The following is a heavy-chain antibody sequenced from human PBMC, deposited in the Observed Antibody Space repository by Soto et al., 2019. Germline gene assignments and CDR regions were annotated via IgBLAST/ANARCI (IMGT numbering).Heavy chain of an antibody. CDR2: ISTYNGIT. J-gene: IGHJ4*02. V-gene: IGHV1-18*01. CDR3: VRGDTYYSEWYFQY. CDR1: GFTFKGYY. Sequence: QIQLVQSGAEVKKPGASVKVSCKTSGFTFKGYYIYWVRQAPGQGLELMGWISTYNGITQYTESLQDRVTMTIETSANTAHLELRSLTSEDTAVYFCVRGDTYYSEWYFQYWGQGTLVIVSS. D-gene: IGHD2-21*01.